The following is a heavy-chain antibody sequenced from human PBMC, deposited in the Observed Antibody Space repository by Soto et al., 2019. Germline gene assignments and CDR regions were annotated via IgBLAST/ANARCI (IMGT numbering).Heavy chain of an antibody. CDR2: IKSNTFGGTR. CDR3: TTDGPFVVEADH. J-gene: IGHJ4*02. V-gene: IGHV3-15*07. CDR1: GFTLSNAW. D-gene: IGHD2-15*01. Sequence: GGSLRLSCTASGFTLSNAWMSWVRQAPGRGLEWVGRIKSNTFGGTRDYSSPVRGRFTISRDDSKNILYLQMNSLKIEDTAVYYCTTDGPFVVEADHWGLGTLVTVSS.